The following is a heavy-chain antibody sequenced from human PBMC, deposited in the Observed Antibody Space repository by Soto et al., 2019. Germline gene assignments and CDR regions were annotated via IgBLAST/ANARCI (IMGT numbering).Heavy chain of an antibody. CDR1: GFTFSSYW. J-gene: IGHJ6*02. CDR2: IRYDGRIT. D-gene: IGHD3-16*01. CDR3: ARGLRGGYGMDV. Sequence: EVQLVESGGGLVQPGGSLRLSCAASGFTFSSYWMHWVRQAPGKGLVWVSRIRYDGRITNYADSVKGRSTISRDDAKNTVYLQMNSLRAEDTAVYDCARGLRGGYGMDVWGQGTTVTVSS. V-gene: IGHV3-74*01.